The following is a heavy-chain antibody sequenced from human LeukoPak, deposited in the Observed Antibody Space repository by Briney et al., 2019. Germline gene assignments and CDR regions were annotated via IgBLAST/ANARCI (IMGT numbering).Heavy chain of an antibody. Sequence: SETLSLTCTVSGGSISSYYWPWIRQPPGKGLEWIGYIYYSGSTNYNPSLKSQVTISVDTSKNQFSLKLSSVTAADTAVYYCARGGYLVSYWGQGTLVTVSS. CDR1: GGSISSYY. CDR2: IYYSGST. CDR3: ARGGYLVSY. V-gene: IGHV4-59*01. D-gene: IGHD5-12*01. J-gene: IGHJ4*02.